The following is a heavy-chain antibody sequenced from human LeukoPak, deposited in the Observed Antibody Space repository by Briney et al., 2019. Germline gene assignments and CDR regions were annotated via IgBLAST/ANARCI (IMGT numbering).Heavy chain of an antibody. J-gene: IGHJ4*02. D-gene: IGHD1-14*01. CDR2: ISYDGSNK. CDR1: GFTFSSYA. V-gene: IGHV3-30*04. CDR3: AKDGEAVYRLYYFDY. Sequence: SLRLSCAASGFTFSSYAMNWVRQAPGKGLEWVAVISYDGSNKYYADSVKGRFTISRDNSKNTLYLQMNSLRAEDTAVYYCAKDGEAVYRLYYFDYWGQGTLVTVSS.